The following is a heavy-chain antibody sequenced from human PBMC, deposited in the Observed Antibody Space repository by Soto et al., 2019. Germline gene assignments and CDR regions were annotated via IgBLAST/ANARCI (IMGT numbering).Heavy chain of an antibody. CDR1: GGSISSGDYY. Sequence: PSETLSLTCTVSGGSISSGDYYWSWIRQPPGKGLEWIGYIYYSGSTYYNPSLKSRVTISVDTSKNQFSLKLSSVTAADTAVYYCARVYGDYYYFDYWGQGTLVTVSS. CDR3: ARVYGDYYYFDY. J-gene: IGHJ4*02. CDR2: IYYSGST. V-gene: IGHV4-30-4*01. D-gene: IGHD4-17*01.